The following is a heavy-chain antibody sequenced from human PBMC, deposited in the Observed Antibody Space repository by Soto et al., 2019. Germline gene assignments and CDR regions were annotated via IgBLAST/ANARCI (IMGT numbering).Heavy chain of an antibody. CDR1: GGTFSSYA. V-gene: IGHV1-69*12. Sequence: QVQLLQSGAEVKKPGSSVKVSCKASGGTFSSYAISWVRQAPGQGLEWMGGIIPIFGTANYAQKFQGRVMNHATETTSTAYMAMSRLRSEDTAVYCCAGAVPAAMYGGSNFCSGGMDAGGQGPTVTVSS. CDR2: IIPIFGTA. CDR3: AGAVPAAMYGGSNFCSGGMDA. D-gene: IGHD2-2*01. J-gene: IGHJ6*02.